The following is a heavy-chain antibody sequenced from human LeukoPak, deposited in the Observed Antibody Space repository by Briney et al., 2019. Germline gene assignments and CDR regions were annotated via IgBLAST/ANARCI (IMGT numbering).Heavy chain of an antibody. Sequence: SGGSLRPSCAASGFTFSDYYMSWIRQAPGKGLEWVSYISSSSSYTNYADSVKGRFTISRDNAKNSLYLQMNSLRGEDMALYYCARAPKAADGYSENWGQGTLVTVSS. CDR3: ARAPKAADGYSEN. CDR1: GFTFSDYY. CDR2: ISSSSSYT. D-gene: IGHD6-13*01. J-gene: IGHJ4*02. V-gene: IGHV3-11*06.